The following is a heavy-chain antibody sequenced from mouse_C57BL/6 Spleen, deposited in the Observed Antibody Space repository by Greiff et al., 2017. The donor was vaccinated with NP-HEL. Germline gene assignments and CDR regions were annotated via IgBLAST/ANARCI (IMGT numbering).Heavy chain of an antibody. V-gene: IGHV1-82*01. Sequence: VKLMESGPELVKPGASVKISCKASGYAFSSSWMNWVKQRPGKGLEWIGRIYPGDGDTNYNGKFKGKATLTADKSSSTAYMQLSSLTSEDSAVYFCASITTVVAPAMDYWGQGTSVTVSS. J-gene: IGHJ4*01. CDR2: IYPGDGDT. CDR1: GYAFSSSW. D-gene: IGHD1-1*01. CDR3: ASITTVVAPAMDY.